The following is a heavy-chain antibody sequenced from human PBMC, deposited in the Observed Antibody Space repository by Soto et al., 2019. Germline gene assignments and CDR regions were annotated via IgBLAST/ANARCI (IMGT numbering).Heavy chain of an antibody. J-gene: IGHJ4*02. CDR1: GGSISSSSYY. D-gene: IGHD2-15*01. CDR3: ARHAIGVVVPAAIRN. V-gene: IGHV4-39*01. Sequence: QVQLQESGPGVVKPSETLSLTCVVSGGSISSSSYYWDWIRQPPGKGLEWIGTIYYSGTSNYNPSLKSRVTIAVDTPKNQSSLKLTSVTAADTAVYYCARHAIGVVVPAAIRNWGQGSLVTVSS. CDR2: IYYSGTS.